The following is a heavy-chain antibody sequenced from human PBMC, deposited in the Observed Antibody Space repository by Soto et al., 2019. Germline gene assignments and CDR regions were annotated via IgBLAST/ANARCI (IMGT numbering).Heavy chain of an antibody. CDR1: GFTFSNYA. CDR2: ISSNGGST. V-gene: IGHV3-64*01. CDR3: ARLVGVTAY. J-gene: IGHJ4*02. D-gene: IGHD1-26*01. Sequence: EVQLVESGGGLVQPGGSLRLSCAASGFTFSNYAMHWVRQAPGKGLEYVSAISSNGGSTYYASSVKGRFIISRDNSKNTLYLQMGSLRPEDMAVYYCARLVGVTAYWGKGNLVTVSS.